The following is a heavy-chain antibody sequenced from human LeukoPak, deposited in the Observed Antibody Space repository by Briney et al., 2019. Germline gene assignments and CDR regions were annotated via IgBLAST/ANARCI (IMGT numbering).Heavy chain of an antibody. Sequence: GGTLRLSCAASGFTFSNYGMSWVRQAPGKGLEWVSAISGSGGRTYYADSVKGRFTISRDNSKNTLYLQMNSLRAEDTAIYYCAKNGDRGAYCSGGSCYPYFYYYMDVWGKGTTVTISS. J-gene: IGHJ6*03. CDR1: GFTFSNYG. CDR2: ISGSGGRT. D-gene: IGHD2-15*01. CDR3: AKNGDRGAYCSGGSCYPYFYYYMDV. V-gene: IGHV3-23*01.